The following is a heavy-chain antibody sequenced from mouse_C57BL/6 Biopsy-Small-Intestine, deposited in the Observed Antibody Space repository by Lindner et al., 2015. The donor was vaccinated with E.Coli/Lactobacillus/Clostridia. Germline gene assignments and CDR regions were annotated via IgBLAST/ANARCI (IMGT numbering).Heavy chain of an antibody. V-gene: IGHV2-9-1*01. Sequence: VQLQESGPGLVAPSQSLSITCTVSGFSLTSYAISWVRQPPGKGLEWLGVIWTGGGTNYNSALKSRLSISKDNSKSQVFLKMNSLQTDDTARYYCARASYGSSPQRYFDVWGTGTTVTVSS. CDR1: GFSLTSYA. CDR2: IWTGGGT. J-gene: IGHJ1*03. CDR3: ARASYGSSPQRYFDV. D-gene: IGHD1-1*01.